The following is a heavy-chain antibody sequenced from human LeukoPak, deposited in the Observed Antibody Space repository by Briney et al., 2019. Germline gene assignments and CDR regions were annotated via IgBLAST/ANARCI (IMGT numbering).Heavy chain of an antibody. J-gene: IGHJ4*02. D-gene: IGHD4-23*01. CDR3: ARHVHDYGGGGFDY. CDR1: GGSISGYY. Sequence: SETLSLTCTVSGGSISGYYWSWIRQPPGKGLEWIGYIYYSGSTNYNPSLKSRVTISVDTSKNQFSLKLSSVTAADTAVYYYARHVHDYGGGGFDYWGQGTLVTVSS. CDR2: IYYSGST. V-gene: IGHV4-59*08.